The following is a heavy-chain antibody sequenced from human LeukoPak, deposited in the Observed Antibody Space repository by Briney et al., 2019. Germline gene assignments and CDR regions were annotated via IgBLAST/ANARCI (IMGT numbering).Heavy chain of an antibody. CDR1: GFTFGNFG. V-gene: IGHV3-23*01. D-gene: IGHD3-10*01. J-gene: IGHJ2*01. Sequence: GGSLRLSCEASGFTFGNFGMTWVRQAPGKGLQWVSGITGSSTWTYYAASVKGRFTVSRDNSQNTLHLQMNSLRADDTAVCYCARELVSSGTGYFDLWGRGTLVTVSS. CDR2: ITGSSTWT. CDR3: ARELVSSGTGYFDL.